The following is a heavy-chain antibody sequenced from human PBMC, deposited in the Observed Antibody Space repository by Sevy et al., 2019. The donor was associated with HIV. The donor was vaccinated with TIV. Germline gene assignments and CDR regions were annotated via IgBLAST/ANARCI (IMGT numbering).Heavy chain of an antibody. Sequence: ASVKVSCKSTGYMFTDFYINWVRLAPGQGLEWVGWINPDNGDTDYGQKFQGRVTMTRNTSLSSAYMELSSLRSDDTAIYYGARNLAIVGVQNGFDVWGQGTSVTVSS. CDR3: ARNLAIVGVQNGFDV. CDR1: GYMFTDFY. CDR2: INPDNGDT. J-gene: IGHJ6*02. D-gene: IGHD3-3*01. V-gene: IGHV1-2*02.